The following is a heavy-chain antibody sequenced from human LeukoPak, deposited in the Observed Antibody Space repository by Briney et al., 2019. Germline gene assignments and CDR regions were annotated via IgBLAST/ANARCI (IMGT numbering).Heavy chain of an antibody. J-gene: IGHJ4*02. Sequence: ASVKVSCKASGYTFTSYGISWVRHAPGQGLEWMGWISPYNDNTNYAPKLQGRITMPTDTPTSTAYMELRSLRSDDTAVYYCARDRRCGYWGQGTLVTVSS. CDR3: ARDRRCGY. V-gene: IGHV1-18*01. CDR2: ISPYNDNT. D-gene: IGHD4-17*01. CDR1: GYTFTSYG.